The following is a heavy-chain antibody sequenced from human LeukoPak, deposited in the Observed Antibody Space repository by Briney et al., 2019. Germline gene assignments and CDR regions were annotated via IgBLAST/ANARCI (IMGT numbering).Heavy chain of an antibody. CDR3: ARKGRRRITIFGGSFYYYYMDV. CDR1: GYTFTSYD. D-gene: IGHD3-3*01. J-gene: IGHJ6*03. CDR2: MNPNSGNT. V-gene: IGHV1-8*03. Sequence: ASVKVSCKASGYTFTSYDINWVRQATGQGLEWMGWMNPNSGNTGYAQKFQGRVTITRNTSISTAYMELSSLRSEDTAVYYCARKGRRRITIFGGSFYYYYMDVWGKGTTVTVSS.